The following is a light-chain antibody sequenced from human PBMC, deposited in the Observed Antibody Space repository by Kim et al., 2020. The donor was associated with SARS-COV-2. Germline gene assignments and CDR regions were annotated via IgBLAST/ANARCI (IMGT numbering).Light chain of an antibody. V-gene: IGKV3-20*01. J-gene: IGKJ4*02. CDR2: ATS. CDR3: QQYAASPPT. Sequence: LSPGERATLSCRASQSVGSRSLAWYQQRPGQAPRILVYATSSRAADIPDRFSGSGSGTDFTFTISRLEPEDFAVYYCQQYAASPPTFGRGTKLEI. CDR1: QSVGSRS.